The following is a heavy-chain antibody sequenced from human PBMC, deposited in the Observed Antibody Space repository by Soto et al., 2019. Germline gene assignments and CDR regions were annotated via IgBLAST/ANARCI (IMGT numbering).Heavy chain of an antibody. CDR2: IIPIFGTA. J-gene: IGHJ6*02. CDR1: GGTFSSYA. CDR3: AKGSIVVVAAAMSIEYYYYYGMDV. D-gene: IGHD2-2*01. Sequence: QVQLVQSGAEVQKPGSSVKVSCKASGGTFSSYAISWVRQAPGQGLEWMGGIIPIFGTANYAQKCQSRVMVTVEEPTSTACVELSSLRSQDTAVYNCAKGSIVVVAAAMSIEYYYYYGMDVWGQGTTVTVSS. V-gene: IGHV1-69*01.